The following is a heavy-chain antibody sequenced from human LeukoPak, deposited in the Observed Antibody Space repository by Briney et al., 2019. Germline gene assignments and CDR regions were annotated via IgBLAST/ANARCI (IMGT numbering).Heavy chain of an antibody. CDR3: AGGGEAARSLAY. CDR1: GVTSNY. D-gene: IGHD6-6*01. J-gene: IGHJ4*02. CDR2: IYNGGTT. V-gene: IGHV3-66*02. Sequence: GGSLRLSCAASGVTSNYMTWVRQAPGKGLEWVSVIYNGGTTYYADSVKGRFTISRDNSKSTLFVYLQMNSLRTDDTALYYCAGGGEAARSLAYWGQGALVTVFS.